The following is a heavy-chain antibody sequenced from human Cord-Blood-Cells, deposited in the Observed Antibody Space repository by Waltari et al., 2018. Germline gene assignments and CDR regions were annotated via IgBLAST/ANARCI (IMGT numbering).Heavy chain of an antibody. D-gene: IGHD3-3*01. J-gene: IGHJ4*02. CDR3: ARGRSGYYYPDY. CDR1: GGSFSGYY. V-gene: IGHV4-34*01. Sequence: QVQLQQWGAGLLKPSEPLSPTCSVYGGSFSGYYWSWLRQHPGKGREWIGEINHSGSTNYNPSLKSRVTISVDTSKNQFSLKLSSVTAADTAVYYCARGRSGYYYPDYWGQGTLVTVSS. CDR2: INHSGST.